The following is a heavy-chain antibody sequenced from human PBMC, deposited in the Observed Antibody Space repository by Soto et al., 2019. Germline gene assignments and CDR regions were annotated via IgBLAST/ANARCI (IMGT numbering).Heavy chain of an antibody. Sequence: PSETLSLTCAVYGGSFGGYYWSWIRQPPGKGLEWIGEINHSGSTNYNPSLKSRVTISVDTSKNQFSLKLSSVTAADTAVYYCARPMYPTYYYGSGSYYNGGFDYWGQGTLVTVSS. V-gene: IGHV4-34*01. D-gene: IGHD3-10*01. CDR2: INHSGST. CDR3: ARPMYPTYYYGSGSYYNGGFDY. J-gene: IGHJ4*02. CDR1: GGSFGGYY.